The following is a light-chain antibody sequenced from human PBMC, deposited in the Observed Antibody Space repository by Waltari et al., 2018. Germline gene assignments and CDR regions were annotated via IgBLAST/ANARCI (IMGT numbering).Light chain of an antibody. J-gene: IGKJ1*01. CDR2: VAS. Sequence: IQMTQSPSSLSASVGDRVTVTCRASQGINKELSWYQQKPGKAPTLLIYVASTLQTGGSSRFSGGGAGTDFTLTISSLQPEDVATYYCQQDYTTPWTFGQGTKVEIK. CDR1: QGINKE. CDR3: QQDYTTPWT. V-gene: IGKV1-27*01.